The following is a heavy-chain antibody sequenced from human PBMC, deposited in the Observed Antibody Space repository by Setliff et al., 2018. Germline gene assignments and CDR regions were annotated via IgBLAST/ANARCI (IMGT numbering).Heavy chain of an antibody. D-gene: IGHD3-10*01. V-gene: IGHV4-59*08. J-gene: IGHJ4*02. CDR1: GDSIFDNY. CDR3: ARSLGSGSWWNSRPFYSDY. Sequence: PSETLSLPCSVSGDSIFDNYWSWIRQSPGRGLEWIAYISYTGSTNYNPSLKSRVTISLDTSKNQVSLKLTSVTVSDTAVYFCARSLGSGSWWNSRPFYSDYWGQGTLVTVSS. CDR2: ISYTGST.